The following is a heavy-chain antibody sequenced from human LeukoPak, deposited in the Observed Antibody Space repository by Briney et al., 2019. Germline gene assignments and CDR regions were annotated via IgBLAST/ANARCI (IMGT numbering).Heavy chain of an antibody. CDR1: GGSISSGDYY. Sequence: SETLSLTCTVSGGSISSGDYYWSWIRQPPGKGLEWIGYIYYSGSTYYNPSLKSRVTISVDTSKNQFSLKLSSVTAADTAVYYCARPATYYDILTGYHPDAFDIWGQGTMVTVSS. CDR3: ARPATYYDILTGYHPDAFDI. V-gene: IGHV4-30-4*02. J-gene: IGHJ3*02. CDR2: IYYSGST. D-gene: IGHD3-9*01.